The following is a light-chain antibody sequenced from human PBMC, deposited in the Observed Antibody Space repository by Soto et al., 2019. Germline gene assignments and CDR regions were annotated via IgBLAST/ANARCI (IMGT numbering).Light chain of an antibody. CDR3: LQHKSYPWT. CDR1: QGISSY. CDR2: AAS. V-gene: IGKV1-8*01. Sequence: AIRMTQSPSSFSASTGDRVTITCRASQGISSYLAWYHKKPGKAPKLLIYAASSLQSGVPSRFSGSGSGTEFTITISSLKPEDFETYYCLQHKSYPWTFGQGTKVDIK. J-gene: IGKJ1*01.